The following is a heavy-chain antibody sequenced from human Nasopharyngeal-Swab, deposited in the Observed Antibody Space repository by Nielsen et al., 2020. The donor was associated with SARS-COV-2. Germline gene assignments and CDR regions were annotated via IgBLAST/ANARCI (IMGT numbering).Heavy chain of an antibody. CDR2: IYYSGST. D-gene: IGHD3-22*01. J-gene: IGHJ3*02. V-gene: IGHV4-39*01. CDR3: ASAPYYDSSGYYGPSPFDI. Sequence: ESLKISCTVSGGSISSSSYYWGWIRQPPGKGLEWIGSIYYSGSTYYNPSLKSRVTISVDTSKNQFSLKLSSVSAADTAVYYCASAPYYDSSGYYGPSPFDIWGQGTMVTVSS. CDR1: GGSISSSSYY.